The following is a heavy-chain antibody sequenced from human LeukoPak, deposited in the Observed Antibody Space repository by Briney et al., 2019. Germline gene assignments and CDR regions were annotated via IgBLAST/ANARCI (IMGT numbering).Heavy chain of an antibody. Sequence: GGSLRLSCAASGFTFNTFAMSWVRQAPGKGLEWVSGIRRSGVSTYYADSVKGRFTISRDNSTNTLYLQMNSLRAEDTAVYYCAKDRAVAGNFDYWGQGTLVTVSS. CDR2: IRRSGVST. J-gene: IGHJ4*02. D-gene: IGHD6-19*01. V-gene: IGHV3-23*01. CDR1: GFTFNTFA. CDR3: AKDRAVAGNFDY.